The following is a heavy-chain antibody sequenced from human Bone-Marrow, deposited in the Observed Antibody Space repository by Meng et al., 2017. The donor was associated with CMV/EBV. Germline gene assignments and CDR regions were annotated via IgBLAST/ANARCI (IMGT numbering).Heavy chain of an antibody. Sequence: KASGDTFTGYYMHWVRQAPGQGLEWMGWINPNSGGTNYAQKFQGRVTMTRDTSISTAYMELSRLRSDDTAVYYCAREKQLRGRLGDYWGQGTLVTVSS. V-gene: IGHV1-2*02. CDR3: AREKQLRGRLGDY. D-gene: IGHD6-13*01. CDR2: INPNSGGT. CDR1: GDTFTGYY. J-gene: IGHJ4*02.